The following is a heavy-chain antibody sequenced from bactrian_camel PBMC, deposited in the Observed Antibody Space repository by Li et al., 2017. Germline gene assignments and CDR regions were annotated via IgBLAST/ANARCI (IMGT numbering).Heavy chain of an antibody. J-gene: IGHJ4*01. CDR1: RFTSNGCD. Sequence: HVQLVESGGGSVQAGGSLRLSCTAPRFTSNGCDMEWYRQAPGKEREGFASIQTGYGYTYYVDSIEGRFTISRDDAKNTVYLQLNSLKTEDAAMYYCAKYMIYGDYGPTFDYWGQGTQVTVS. CDR2: IQTGYGYT. CDR3: AKYMIYGDYGPTFDY. V-gene: IGHV3S1*01. D-gene: IGHD5*01.